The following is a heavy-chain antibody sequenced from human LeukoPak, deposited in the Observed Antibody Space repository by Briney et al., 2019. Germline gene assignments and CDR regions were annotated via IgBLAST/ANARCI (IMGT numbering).Heavy chain of an antibody. CDR2: IIPIFGTA. CDR3: AREGAIVVVITTSYYFDY. V-gene: IGHV1-69*05. CDR1: GGTFSSYA. Sequence: SVKVSFKASGGTFSSYAISWVRQAPGQGLEWMGRIIPIFGTANYAQKFQGRVTITTDESTSTAYMELSSMRSEDTAVYYCAREGAIVVVITTSYYFDYWGQGTLVTVSS. J-gene: IGHJ4*02. D-gene: IGHD3-22*01.